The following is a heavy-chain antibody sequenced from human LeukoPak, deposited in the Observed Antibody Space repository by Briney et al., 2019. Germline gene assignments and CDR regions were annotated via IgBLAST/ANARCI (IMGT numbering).Heavy chain of an antibody. V-gene: IGHV3-48*01. CDR2: ISSLSGTI. J-gene: IGHJ6*04. Sequence: GGSLRLSCAASGFNFRSYSMNWVRQAPGKGLEWVSYISSLSGTIYYADSVKGRFIISRDNAKSSLFLQMNSLRAEDTSVYYCVRDQGGAVSYWGKGTTVTVSS. D-gene: IGHD3-16*01. CDR1: GFNFRSYS. CDR3: VRDQGGAVSY.